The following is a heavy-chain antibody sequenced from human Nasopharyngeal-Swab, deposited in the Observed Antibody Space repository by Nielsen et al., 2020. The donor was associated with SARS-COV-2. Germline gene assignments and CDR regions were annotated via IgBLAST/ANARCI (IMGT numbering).Heavy chain of an antibody. D-gene: IGHD3-22*01. Sequence: SETLSLTCTVSGGSISSGGYYWSWIRQHPGKGLEWIGYIYYSGSTYYNPSLKSRVTISVDTSKNQFSLKLSSVTAADTAVYYCARAQITMIAVVDAFDIWGQGTMVTVSS. CDR1: GGSISSGGYY. CDR3: ARAQITMIAVVDAFDI. CDR2: IYYSGST. J-gene: IGHJ3*02. V-gene: IGHV4-31*03.